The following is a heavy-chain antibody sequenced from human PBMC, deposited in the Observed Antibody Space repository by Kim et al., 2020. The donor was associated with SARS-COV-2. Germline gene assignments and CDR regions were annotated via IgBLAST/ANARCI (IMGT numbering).Heavy chain of an antibody. Sequence: SETLSLTCTVSGGSISSYYWSWIRQPPGKGLEWIGYIYYSGSTNYNPSLKSRVTISVDTSKNQFSLKLSSVTAADTAVYYCARAYSSGWYWFDPWGQGTL. CDR1: GGSISSYY. J-gene: IGHJ5*02. CDR2: IYYSGST. CDR3: ARAYSSGWYWFDP. V-gene: IGHV4-59*01. D-gene: IGHD6-19*01.